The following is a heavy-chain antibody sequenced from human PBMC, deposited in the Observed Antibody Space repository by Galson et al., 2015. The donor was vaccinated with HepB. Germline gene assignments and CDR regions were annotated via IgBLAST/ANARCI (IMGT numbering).Heavy chain of an antibody. J-gene: IGHJ3*01. D-gene: IGHD2-15*01. CDR1: GFTFSSYW. CDR2: IDSGGTDT. V-gene: IGHV3-74*01. CDR3: ARDPNRGGDLDF. Sequence: SLRLSCAASGFTFSSYWLHWVRQAPGKGLVWVSGIDSGGTDTRYADSVKGRFTISRDNARNSLNLQMNGLRADDTAVYYCARDPNRGGDLDFWGQGTVVTVSS.